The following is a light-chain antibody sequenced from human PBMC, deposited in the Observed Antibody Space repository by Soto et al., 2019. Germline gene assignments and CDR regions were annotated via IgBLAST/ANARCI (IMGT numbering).Light chain of an antibody. CDR1: QSISSW. J-gene: IGKJ1*01. CDR2: KAS. Sequence: DIQMTQSPSTLSASVGDTVTITCRASQSISSWLAWYQQKPGKAPKLLIYKASSLESGVPSRFSGSGSGTEFTLTISSLQPDEFATYYCQQYNSYSGTVGQGTKVDIK. CDR3: QQYNSYSGT. V-gene: IGKV1-5*03.